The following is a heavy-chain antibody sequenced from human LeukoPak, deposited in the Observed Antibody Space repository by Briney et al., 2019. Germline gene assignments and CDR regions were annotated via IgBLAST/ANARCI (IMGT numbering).Heavy chain of an antibody. Sequence: GGSLRLSCAASGFTFNSFAFTWVRQAPGRGLEWVSAINVRGDGTYYAESVRGRFTFSRDNSKNTLYLQMNSLRAEDTALYYCAKDYRYGSAWGPGTLVVVSS. D-gene: IGHD6-19*01. CDR2: INVRGDGT. V-gene: IGHV3-23*01. CDR1: GFTFNSFA. J-gene: IGHJ5*02. CDR3: AKDYRYGSA.